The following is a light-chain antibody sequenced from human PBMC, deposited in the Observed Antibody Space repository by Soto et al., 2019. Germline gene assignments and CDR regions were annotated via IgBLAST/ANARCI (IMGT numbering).Light chain of an antibody. CDR3: QQYGSSPLT. V-gene: IGKV3-20*01. J-gene: IGKJ4*01. CDR1: QSVSSSY. Sequence: EIVLTQSPGTLSLSPGERATLSCRASQSVSSSYLAWYQQRPGRAPRLLIYGASSRATGIPDRFSGSGSGTDFTLTISRLEPEDFAVYYCQQYGSSPLTFGEGTKVEI. CDR2: GAS.